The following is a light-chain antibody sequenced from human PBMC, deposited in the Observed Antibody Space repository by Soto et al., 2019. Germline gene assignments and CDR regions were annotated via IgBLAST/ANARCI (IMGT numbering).Light chain of an antibody. CDR3: SSYRTSNTRQIV. Sequence: QSALIQAASVSGSPGQSITISCTGTSSDVGGYNYVSWYQHHPGKAPKLMIYDVSNRPSGVSNRFSGSKSGNTASLSISVLQPEDEADYYCSSYRTSNTRQIVCGTGTKLTVL. V-gene: IGLV2-14*03. CDR1: SSDVGGYNY. CDR2: DVS. J-gene: IGLJ1*01.